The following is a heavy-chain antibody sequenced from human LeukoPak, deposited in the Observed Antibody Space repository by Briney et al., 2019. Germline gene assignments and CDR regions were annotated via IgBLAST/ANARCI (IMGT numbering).Heavy chain of an antibody. Sequence: SQTLSLTCAISGDSVSTSTAAWNWIRQSPSRGLQWLGRTYYRSKWYNDYALSLKSRTASNPDTSKNQFSLQLNSVPPEDTAVYYCARGSGDGYSYYYFDYWGQGTLVTVSS. J-gene: IGHJ4*02. V-gene: IGHV6-1*01. CDR3: ARGSGDGYSYYYFDY. CDR1: GDSVSTSTAA. D-gene: IGHD5-24*01. CDR2: TYYRSKWYN.